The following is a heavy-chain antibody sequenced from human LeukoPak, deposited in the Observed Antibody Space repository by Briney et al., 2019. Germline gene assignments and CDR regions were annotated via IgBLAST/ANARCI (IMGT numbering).Heavy chain of an antibody. CDR2: ISAYNGNT. D-gene: IGHD3-16*02. J-gene: IGHJ4*02. CDR1: GYTFTSYG. V-gene: IGHV1-18*01. Sequence: ASVKVSCKASGYTFTSYGITWVRQAPGQGLEWMGWISAYNGNTNYAQKLQGRVTMTTDTSTSTAYMELRSLRSDDTAVYYCARVRGYYDYVWGSYRFGFDYWGQGTLVTVSS. CDR3: ARVRGYYDYVWGSYRFGFDY.